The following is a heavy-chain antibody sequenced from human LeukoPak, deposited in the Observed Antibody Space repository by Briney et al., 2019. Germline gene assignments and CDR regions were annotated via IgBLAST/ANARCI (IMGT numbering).Heavy chain of an antibody. J-gene: IGHJ6*03. CDR2: IYYSGST. CDR1: GGSISSHY. V-gene: IGHV4-59*11. D-gene: IGHD2-21*02. CDR3: ARGGPYCGGDCSTYYYYYYMDV. Sequence: PSETLSLTCTVSGGSISSHYWSWIRQPPGKGLEWIGYIYYSGSTNYNPSLKSRVTISVDTSKNQFSLKLSSVTAADTAVYYCARGGPYCGGDCSTYYYYYYMDVWGKGTTVTVSS.